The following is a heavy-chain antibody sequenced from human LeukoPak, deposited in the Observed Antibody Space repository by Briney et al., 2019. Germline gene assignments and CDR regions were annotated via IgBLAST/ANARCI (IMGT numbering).Heavy chain of an antibody. CDR1: GFTFSRSA. Sequence: PGGPLRLSCAASGFTFSRSAMTWVRQGPGTGLEFVASIIYSGGAMYYADSVKGRFTISRDNSKNTLYLQMNSLRAEDTALYYCAKDGLYYDGSEHVYYFDSWGQGTLVTVSS. J-gene: IGHJ4*02. D-gene: IGHD3-22*01. V-gene: IGHV3-23*01. CDR3: AKDGLYYDGSEHVYYFDS. CDR2: IIYSGGAM.